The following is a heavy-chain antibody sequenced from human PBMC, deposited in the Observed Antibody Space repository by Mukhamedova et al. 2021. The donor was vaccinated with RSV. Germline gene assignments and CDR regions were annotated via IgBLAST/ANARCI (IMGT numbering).Heavy chain of an antibody. J-gene: IGHJ4*02. CDR2: IKHDGSDN. CDR1: SSYW. V-gene: IGHV3-7*01. CDR3: SRARDSYFDY. Sequence: SSYWMSWVRHAPGKGLEWVANIKHDGSDNSYVDSVKGLFTISRDNAKNSLYLQMNSLRAEDTAEYYCSRARDSYFDYWGQGTLVTV.